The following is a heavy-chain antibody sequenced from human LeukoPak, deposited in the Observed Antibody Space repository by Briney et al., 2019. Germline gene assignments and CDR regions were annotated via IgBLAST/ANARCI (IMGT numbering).Heavy chain of an antibody. Sequence: ASVKVSCKASGYTFTGYYMHWVRQAPGQGLEWMGWINPNNGGTNYAQKFQGRVTMTRDTSISTAYMELSRLRSDDTAVYYCATINPIEWELSSPNIWGQGTMVTVSS. J-gene: IGHJ3*02. V-gene: IGHV1-2*02. D-gene: IGHD1-26*01. CDR2: INPNNGGT. CDR1: GYTFTGYY. CDR3: ATINPIEWELSSPNI.